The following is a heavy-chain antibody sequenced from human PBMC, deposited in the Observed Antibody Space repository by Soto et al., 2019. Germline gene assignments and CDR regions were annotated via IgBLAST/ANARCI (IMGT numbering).Heavy chain of an antibody. J-gene: IGHJ4*02. CDR3: ARHISLYYSDF. V-gene: IGHV5-10-1*01. CDR1: GYSYTSYR. Sequence: GPSQTISCKGSGYSYTSYRISWVHQMPGKGLEWMGRIDPSDSYTNYSPSFQGHVTISADKSISTAYLQWSSLKASDTAMYYCARHISLYYSDFWGQGTLVTVSS. CDR2: IDPSDSYT. D-gene: IGHD2-21*01.